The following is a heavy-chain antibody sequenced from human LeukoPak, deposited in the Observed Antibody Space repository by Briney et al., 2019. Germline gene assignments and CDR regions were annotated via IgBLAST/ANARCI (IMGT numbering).Heavy chain of an antibody. Sequence: SETLSLTCTVSGGSISSYYWSWIRQAPGKGLEWIGYSHYSGSTSYSPSLKSRVTMSVDTSKNQFSLKLRSVTAADTAVYYCARHSAGTTYDYWGQGTLVTVSS. J-gene: IGHJ4*02. CDR2: SHYSGST. CDR1: GGSISSYY. CDR3: ARHSAGTTYDY. D-gene: IGHD1-7*01. V-gene: IGHV4-59*08.